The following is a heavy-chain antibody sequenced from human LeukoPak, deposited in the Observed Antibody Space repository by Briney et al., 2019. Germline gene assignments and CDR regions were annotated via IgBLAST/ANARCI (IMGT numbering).Heavy chain of an antibody. D-gene: IGHD2-15*01. CDR2: ISYDGSNK. V-gene: IGHV3-30*04. Sequence: GGSLRLSCAASGPTFSSYAMHWVRQAPGKGLEWVAVISYDGSNKYYADSVKGRFTISRDNSKNTLYLQMNSLRAEDTAVYYCAREQDIVVVVAAFDYWGQGTLVTVSS. CDR3: AREQDIVVVVAAFDY. CDR1: GPTFSSYA. J-gene: IGHJ4*02.